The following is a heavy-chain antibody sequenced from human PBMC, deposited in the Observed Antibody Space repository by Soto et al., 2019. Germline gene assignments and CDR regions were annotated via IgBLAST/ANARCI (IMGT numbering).Heavy chain of an antibody. J-gene: IGHJ6*02. CDR3: AGVASFRGMDV. V-gene: IGHV6-1*01. CDR1: GNSVSSNSAA. D-gene: IGHD2-21*01. CDR2: TYYRSKWYN. Sequence: PSQTLSLTCVSSGNSVSSNSAAWIWIRQSPSRGLEWLGRTYYRSKWYNDYAVSVKSRITINPDTSKNQFSLHLDSVIPEDTAVYYCAGVASFRGMDVWGQVTPFTVSS.